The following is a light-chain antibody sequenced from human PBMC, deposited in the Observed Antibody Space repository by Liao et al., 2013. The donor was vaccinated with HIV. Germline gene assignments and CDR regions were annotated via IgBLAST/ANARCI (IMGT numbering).Light chain of an antibody. CDR3: QIWDSDNDHVV. V-gene: IGLV3-25*02. J-gene: IGLJ2*01. CDR1: ALPKQY. CDR2: KDT. Sequence: SYELTQPPSVSVSPGQTARITCSGDALPKQYAYWYQQKPGQAPMMVIYKDTERPSGIPERFSGSNSGDTATLTITNTESADEADYYCQIWDSDNDHVVFGGGTKLTVL.